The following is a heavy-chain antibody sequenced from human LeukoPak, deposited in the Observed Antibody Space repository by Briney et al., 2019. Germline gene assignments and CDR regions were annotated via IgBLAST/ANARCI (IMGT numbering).Heavy chain of an antibody. V-gene: IGHV1-46*01. J-gene: IGHJ4*02. CDR1: GYXFTSHY. CDR2: INPSGAGT. CDR3: AMSGGSSGAYYFDY. D-gene: IGHD1-26*01. Sequence: ASVKVSCKASGYXFTSHYIHWVRQAPGQGLEWMGIINPSGAGTTYAQKFQGRVTMTRDTSTRTVYMELSSLRSEDTAVYYCAMSGGSSGAYYFDYWGQGTLVTVSS.